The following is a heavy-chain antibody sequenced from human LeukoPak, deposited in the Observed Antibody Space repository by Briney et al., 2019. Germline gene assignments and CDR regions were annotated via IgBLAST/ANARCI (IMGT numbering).Heavy chain of an antibody. J-gene: IGHJ3*02. Sequence: ASVTVSCKASGGTFSSYAISWVRQAPGQGLEWMGGIIPIFGTANYAQKFQGRVTITADESTSTAYMELSSLRSEDTAVYYCARGTDYGSGSYFDAFDIWGQGTMVTVSS. CDR1: GGTFSSYA. D-gene: IGHD3-10*01. CDR2: IIPIFGTA. V-gene: IGHV1-69*13. CDR3: ARGTDYGSGSYFDAFDI.